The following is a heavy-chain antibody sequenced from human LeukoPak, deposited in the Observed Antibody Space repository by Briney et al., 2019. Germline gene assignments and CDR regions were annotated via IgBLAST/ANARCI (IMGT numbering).Heavy chain of an antibody. J-gene: IGHJ3*02. CDR1: GFTFSSYA. D-gene: IGHD3-9*01. V-gene: IGHV3-23*01. Sequence: GGSLRLSCAASGFTFSSYAMSWVRQAPGKGLEWVSAISGSGGSTYYADSVKGRFTISRDNSKNTLYLQMNSLRAEDTAVYYCAKDLKYYDILTGYYFDAFDIWGQGTMVTVSS. CDR3: AKDLKYYDILTGYYFDAFDI. CDR2: ISGSGGST.